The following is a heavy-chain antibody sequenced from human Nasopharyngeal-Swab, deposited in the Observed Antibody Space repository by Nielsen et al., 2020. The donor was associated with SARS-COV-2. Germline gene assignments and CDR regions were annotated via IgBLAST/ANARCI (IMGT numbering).Heavy chain of an antibody. CDR2: IYWDDDK. CDR3: AHRGYSGYDYPGEFDP. D-gene: IGHD5-12*01. J-gene: IGHJ5*02. V-gene: IGHV2-5*02. Sequence: WIRQPPGKALEWLALIYWDDDKRYSPSLKSRLTITKDTSKSQVVLTMTNMDPVDTATYYCAHRGYSGYDYPGEFDPWGQGTLVTVSS.